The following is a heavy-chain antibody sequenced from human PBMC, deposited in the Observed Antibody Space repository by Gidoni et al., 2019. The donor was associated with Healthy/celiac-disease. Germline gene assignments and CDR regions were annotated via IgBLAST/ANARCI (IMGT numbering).Heavy chain of an antibody. CDR1: GFTFSGSA. J-gene: IGHJ6*02. V-gene: IGHV3-73*02. CDR3: TRGILWWRKGQEDYYYGMDV. D-gene: IGHD2-21*01. Sequence: EVQLVESGGGLVQPGGSLKLSCAASGFTFSGSAMHWVRQASGKGLEWVGRIRSKANSYATAYAASVKGRFTISRDDSKNTAYLQMNSLKTEDTAGYDWTRGILWWRKGQEDYYYGMDVWGQGTTVTVSS. CDR2: IRSKANSYAT.